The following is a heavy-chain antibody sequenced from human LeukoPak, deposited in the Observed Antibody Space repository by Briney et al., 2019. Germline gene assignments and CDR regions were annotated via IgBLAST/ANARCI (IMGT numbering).Heavy chain of an antibody. CDR3: ARDQVVAADYYYYGMDV. Sequence: GGSLRLSCAASGFTFSSYSMNGVRQAPGKGLEGVSSISSSSSYIYYADSVKGRFTISRDNAKNSLYLQMNSLRAEDTAVYYCARDQVVAADYYYYGMDVWGQGTTVTVSS. CDR2: ISSSSSYI. V-gene: IGHV3-21*01. J-gene: IGHJ6*02. D-gene: IGHD2-15*01. CDR1: GFTFSSYS.